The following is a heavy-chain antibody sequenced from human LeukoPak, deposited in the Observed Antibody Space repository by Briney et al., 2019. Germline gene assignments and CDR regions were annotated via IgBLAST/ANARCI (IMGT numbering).Heavy chain of an antibody. CDR2: IDWDDDK. CDR3: ARIVAAAAHRNYYYMDV. CDR1: GFSLSTSGMC. V-gene: IGHV2-70*17. J-gene: IGHJ6*03. Sequence: ESGPTLVNPTQTLTLTCAFSGFSLSTSGMCVSWIRQPPGKALEWLARIDWDDDKFYSTSLKTRLTISKDTSKNQVVLTMTNMDPVDTATYYCARIVAAAAHRNYYYMDVWGKGTTVTVSS. D-gene: IGHD6-13*01.